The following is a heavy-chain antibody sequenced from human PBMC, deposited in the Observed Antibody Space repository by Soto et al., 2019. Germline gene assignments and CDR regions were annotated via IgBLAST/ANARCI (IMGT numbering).Heavy chain of an antibody. CDR2: ISGSGDTK. CDR3: AKYCSSDVCFDY. D-gene: IGHD2-8*01. CDR1: GFTFSSCS. Sequence: GGSLRLSRASSGFTFSSCSMKWVRQAPGKGLGWVSFISGSGDTKYYADSVKGRFTISRDNAKNSLYLQMSSLRDEDTAVYYCAKYCSSDVCFDYWGQGTLVTVSS. V-gene: IGHV3-48*02. J-gene: IGHJ4*02.